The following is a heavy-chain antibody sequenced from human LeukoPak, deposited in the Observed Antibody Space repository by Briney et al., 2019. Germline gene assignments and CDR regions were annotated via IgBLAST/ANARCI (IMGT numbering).Heavy chain of an antibody. J-gene: IGHJ4*02. D-gene: IGHD2-8*02. V-gene: IGHV4-31*03. CDR1: GGSISSGGYY. Sequence: KPSETLSLTRTVSGGSISSGGYYWSWIRQHPGKGLEWIGYIYYSGSTYYNPSLKSRVTISVDTSKNQFSLKLSSVTAADTAVYYCARGSLLGYFDYWGQGTLVTVSS. CDR3: ARGSLLGYFDY. CDR2: IYYSGST.